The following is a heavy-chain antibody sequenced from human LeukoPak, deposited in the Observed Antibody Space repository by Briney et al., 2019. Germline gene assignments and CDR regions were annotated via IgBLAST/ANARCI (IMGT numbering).Heavy chain of an antibody. J-gene: IGHJ2*01. D-gene: IGHD2-15*01. CDR2: IYYSGST. V-gene: IGHV4-59*01. Sequence: PSQTLSLTCTVSGGSISSYYWSWIRQPPGKGLEWIGYIYYSGSTNYNPSLKSRVTISVDTSKNQFSLKLSSVTAADTAVYYCARGASGWWYFDLWGRGTLVTVSS. CDR1: GGSISSYY. CDR3: ARGASGWWYFDL.